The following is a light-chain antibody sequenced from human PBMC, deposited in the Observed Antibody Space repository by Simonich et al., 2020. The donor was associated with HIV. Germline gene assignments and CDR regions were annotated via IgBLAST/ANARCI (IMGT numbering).Light chain of an antibody. J-gene: IGLJ2*01. Sequence: QSALTQPASVSGSPGQSITISCTGTRSDVGSYNLVSWYQQHPGKAPNLMIYEGSNRPSGVSNRFSGSKSGNTASLTISGLQAEDEADYYCCSYAGSSSWVFGGGTKLTVL. CDR1: RSDVGSYNL. V-gene: IGLV2-23*01. CDR3: CSYAGSSSWV. CDR2: EGS.